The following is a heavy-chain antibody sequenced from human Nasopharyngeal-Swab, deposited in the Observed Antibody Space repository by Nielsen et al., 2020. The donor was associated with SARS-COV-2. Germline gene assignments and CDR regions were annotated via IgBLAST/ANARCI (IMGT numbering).Heavy chain of an antibody. Sequence: WIRQPPGKGLEWIGYIYYSGSTNYNPSLKSRVTISVDTSKNQFSLKLSSVTAADTAVYYCASPVEMSTTWGQGTLVTVSS. D-gene: IGHD5-24*01. J-gene: IGHJ5*02. CDR3: ASPVEMSTT. CDR2: IYYSGST. V-gene: IGHV4-59*01.